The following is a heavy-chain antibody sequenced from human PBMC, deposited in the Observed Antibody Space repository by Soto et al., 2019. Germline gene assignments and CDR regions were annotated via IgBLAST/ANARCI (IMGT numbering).Heavy chain of an antibody. CDR1: GFMFSTYW. CDR3: ARDSCIAGGGFDC. Sequence: EVELVESGGGLVQPGGSLRLSCVASGFMFSTYWMTWVRQAPGKGLEWVANIKQDGSEKYYVDAVKGRLTISRENAKNSLYLQTNSLTVRGTAVEYCARDSCIAGGGFDCSGPGVLVT. CDR2: IKQDGSEK. V-gene: IGHV3-7*04. J-gene: IGHJ4*02. D-gene: IGHD2-15*01.